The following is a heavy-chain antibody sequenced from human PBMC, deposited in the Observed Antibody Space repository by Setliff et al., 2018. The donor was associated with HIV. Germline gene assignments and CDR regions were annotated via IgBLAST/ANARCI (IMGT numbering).Heavy chain of an antibody. V-gene: IGHV1-24*01. CDR2: VDPEDGET. Sequence: VKVSCKVSGYTLTELSMHWVRQAPGKGLEWVGRVDPEDGETMYAEKFQGRVTITADTSTDTAYLELSSLRSEDTAVYYCATVSGDYYDSSDRPWGQGTLVTVSS. J-gene: IGHJ5*02. D-gene: IGHD3-22*01. CDR3: ATVSGDYYDSSDRP. CDR1: GYTLTELS.